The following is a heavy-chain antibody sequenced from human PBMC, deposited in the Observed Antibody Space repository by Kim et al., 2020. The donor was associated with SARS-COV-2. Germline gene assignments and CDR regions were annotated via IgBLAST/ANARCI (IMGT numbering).Heavy chain of an antibody. CDR3: ARGEWEKLVRSYYYYDMDY. CDR1: GFTFSSYG. D-gene: IGHD6-13*01. CDR2: ISSDGSST. V-gene: IGHV3-74*01. Sequence: GGSLRLSCAASGFTFSSYGMHWVRQAPGKGLVWVSRISSDGSSTTYADSAKGRFTSSRDNAKNTLYLQMNSLRAEDTAVYYCARGEWEKLVRSYYYYDMDYWGQGTLVTVSS. J-gene: IGHJ4*02.